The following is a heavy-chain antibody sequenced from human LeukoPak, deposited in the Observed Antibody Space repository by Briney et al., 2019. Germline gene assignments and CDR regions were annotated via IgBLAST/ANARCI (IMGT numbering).Heavy chain of an antibody. V-gene: IGHV3-11*04. CDR3: ARVYSSSWYDY. CDR2: ISSSGSTI. D-gene: IGHD6-13*01. Sequence: GESLRLSCAASGFTFSDYYMSWIRQAPGKGLEWISYISSSGSTIYYADSVKGRFTISRDDAKNSLYLQMNSLRAEDTAVYYCARVYSSSWYDYWGQGTLVTVSS. CDR1: GFTFSDYY. J-gene: IGHJ4*02.